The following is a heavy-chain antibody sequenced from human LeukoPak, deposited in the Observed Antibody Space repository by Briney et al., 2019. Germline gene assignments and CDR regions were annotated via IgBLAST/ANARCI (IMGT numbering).Heavy chain of an antibody. V-gene: IGHV5-51*01. CDR3: ARGAYSSSVVFNY. D-gene: IGHD6-6*01. CDR2: IYPGDSDT. Sequence: GESLKISCKGSGYRFTSYWIGWVRPMPGKGLEWMGIIYPGDSDTRYSPSFQGQVTISADKSISTAYLQWSSLKASDTAMYYCARGAYSSSVVFNYWGQGTLVTVSS. J-gene: IGHJ4*02. CDR1: GYRFTSYW.